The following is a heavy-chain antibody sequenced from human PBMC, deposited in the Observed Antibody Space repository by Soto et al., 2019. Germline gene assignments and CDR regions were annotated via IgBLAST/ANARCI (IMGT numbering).Heavy chain of an antibody. Sequence: PGGSLRLSCAASGFTFSSYSMNWVRQAPGKGLEWVSSISSSSSYIYYADSVKGRFTISRDNAKNSLYLQMNSLRAEDTAVYYCARDWGGIAAAAYYFDXWGQGTLVTVSS. CDR3: ARDWGGIAAAAYYFDX. CDR1: GFTFSSYS. J-gene: IGHJ4*02. D-gene: IGHD6-13*01. V-gene: IGHV3-21*01. CDR2: ISSSSSYI.